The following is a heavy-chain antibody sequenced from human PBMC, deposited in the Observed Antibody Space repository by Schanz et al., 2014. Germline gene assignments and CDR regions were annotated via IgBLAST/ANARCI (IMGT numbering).Heavy chain of an antibody. J-gene: IGHJ6*03. CDR2: IKSDGSST. D-gene: IGHD4-17*01. V-gene: IGHV3-74*01. Sequence: GQLVESGGGVVQPGGSLRLSCAASGFTFSSYWMHWVRQVPGKGLVWVSRIKSDGSSTSYADSVKGRFTISRDNSKNTLYLQMNSLRAEDTAVYYCARAPVTVGPYHYYMDVWGQGTRVTVSS. CDR1: GFTFSSYW. CDR3: ARAPVTVGPYHYYMDV.